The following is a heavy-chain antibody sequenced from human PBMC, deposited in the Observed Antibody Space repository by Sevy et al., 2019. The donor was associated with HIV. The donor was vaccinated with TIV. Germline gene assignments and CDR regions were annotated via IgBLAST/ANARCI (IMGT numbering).Heavy chain of an antibody. CDR3: ASMVRGVITTRGSYYYYYYMDV. V-gene: IGHV4-4*07. CDR1: GGSISSYY. CDR2: IYTSGST. Sequence: SETLSLTCTVSGGSISSYYWSWIRQPAGKGLEWIGRIYTSGSTNCNPSLKSRVTMSVDTSKNQFSLKLSSVTAADTAVYYCASMVRGVITTRGSYYYYYYMDVWGKGTTVTVSS. D-gene: IGHD3-10*01. J-gene: IGHJ6*03.